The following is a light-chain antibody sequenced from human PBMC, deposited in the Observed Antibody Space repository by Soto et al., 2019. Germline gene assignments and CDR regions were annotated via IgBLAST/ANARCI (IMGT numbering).Light chain of an antibody. CDR2: GAS. V-gene: IGKV3-20*01. CDR3: QQYDGSSYT. Sequence: EIVLTQSPGTLSLSPGERATLSCRASQSVSSSYLAWYQQKPCQAPRLLIFGASSRATGIPDRFSGRGSGTVFPLTISRQEPEDVVVYSCQQYDGSSYTFGQGTKLEIK. CDR1: QSVSSSY. J-gene: IGKJ2*01.